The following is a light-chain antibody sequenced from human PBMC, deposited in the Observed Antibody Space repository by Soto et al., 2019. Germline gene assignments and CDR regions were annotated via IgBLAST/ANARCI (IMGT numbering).Light chain of an antibody. CDR1: QSVLYSSNNKNY. Sequence: DIVMTQSPDSLAVSLGERATINCKSSQSVLYSSNNKNYLAWYQQKPGQPPKLLIYWASTRESGVPDPFSGSGSVTDFTLTITSLQAEDGAVYYCQQYYSTPRTFGQGTKVEGK. J-gene: IGKJ1*01. CDR2: WAS. V-gene: IGKV4-1*01. CDR3: QQYYSTPRT.